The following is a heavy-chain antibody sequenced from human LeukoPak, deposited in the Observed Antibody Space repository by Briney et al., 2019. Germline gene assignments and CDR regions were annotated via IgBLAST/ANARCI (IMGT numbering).Heavy chain of an antibody. J-gene: IGHJ2*01. CDR2: IKQDGSEK. V-gene: IGHV3-7*03. CDR1: GFIFSSYW. D-gene: IGHD3-3*01. CDR3: ARPHNNWRWYFDL. Sequence: PGGSLRLSCAASGFIFSSYWMNWVRQAPGKGLEWVANIKQDGSEKYYVDSVKGRFTIFRDNAKNSLYLQMNSLRAEDTAVYYCARPHNNWRWYFDLWGRGTLVTVSS.